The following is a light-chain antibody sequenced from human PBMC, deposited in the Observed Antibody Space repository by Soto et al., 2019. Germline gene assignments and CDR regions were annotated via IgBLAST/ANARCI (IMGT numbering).Light chain of an antibody. CDR1: QSLLHINGYNY. CDR2: VAS. J-gene: IGKJ4*01. CDR3: IQTRQTPLT. Sequence: DIVVTQSPLSLPVTPGEPASISCRSSQSLLHINGYNYVDWYLQKPGQTPQLLIYVASNRASGVPDRFRGRGSGKDATLKISRGEAEYFGVYYCIQTRQTPLTFGGGTKV. V-gene: IGKV2-28*01.